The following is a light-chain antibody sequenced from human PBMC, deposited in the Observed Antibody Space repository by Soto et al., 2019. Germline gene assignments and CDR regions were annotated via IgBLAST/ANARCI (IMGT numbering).Light chain of an antibody. V-gene: IGKV3-15*01. J-gene: IGKJ3*01. CDR1: QAVSSN. CDR3: QHYNNWPFT. Sequence: EIVRTQSPATLSVSPGERATLSCRASQAVSSNLAWYQQKPGQAPRLLIYAASNRAAGIPDRFSGSGYGTGFTLTITRLQSEDFAVYYCQHYNNWPFTFGPGTKVDIK. CDR2: AAS.